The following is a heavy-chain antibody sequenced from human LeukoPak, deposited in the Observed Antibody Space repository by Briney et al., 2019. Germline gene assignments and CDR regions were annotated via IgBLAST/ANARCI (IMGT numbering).Heavy chain of an antibody. J-gene: IGHJ4*02. CDR3: ARAYPPPAAGFDY. Sequence: SGGSLRLSCAASGFTFSSYGMHWVRQAPGKGLDWVAFIRYDGSNKYYADSVKGRFTISRDNSKNTLYLEMNSLRAEDTAMYYCARAYPPPAAGFDYWGQGTLVTVSS. V-gene: IGHV3-30*02. CDR1: GFTFSSYG. CDR2: IRYDGSNK. D-gene: IGHD6-13*01.